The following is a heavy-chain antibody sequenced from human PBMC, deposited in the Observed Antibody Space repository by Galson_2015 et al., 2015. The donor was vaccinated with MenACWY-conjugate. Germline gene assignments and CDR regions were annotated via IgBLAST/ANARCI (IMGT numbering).Heavy chain of an antibody. CDR2: ITCDGSST. D-gene: IGHD4/OR15-4a*01. CDR1: GFTFSTYS. CDR3: ARLGENSLTTSHIDY. J-gene: IGHJ4*02. V-gene: IGHV3-74*01. Sequence: SLRLSCAASGFTFSTYSMHWVRQAPGKGLVWVSGITCDGSSTSYADSVKGRFTISRDNAKNTLYLQMNSLRAEDTAVYYCARLGENSLTTSHIDYWGQGTVVSVS.